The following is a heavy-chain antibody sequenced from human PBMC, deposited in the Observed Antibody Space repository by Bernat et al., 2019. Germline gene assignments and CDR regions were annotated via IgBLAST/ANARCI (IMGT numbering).Heavy chain of an antibody. CDR2: TSYDGKYK. J-gene: IGHJ4*02. V-gene: IGHV3-30*03. D-gene: IGHD1-26*01. Sequence: QVQLVEPGGGVVLPGRSLTLSCATSGFTFSNYGIHWVRQAPGKGLEWVAFTSYDGKYKYYADAVKGRITISRETSNNTVILQMNSLRGEDTAVYFCARDRTVGATAQDFWGQGTLVTISS. CDR3: ARDRTVGATAQDF. CDR1: GFTFSNYG.